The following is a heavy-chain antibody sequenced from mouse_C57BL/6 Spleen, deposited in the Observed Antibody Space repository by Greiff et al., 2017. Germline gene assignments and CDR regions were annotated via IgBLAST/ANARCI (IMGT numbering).Heavy chain of an antibody. CDR3: ARFYGYDGYYFDY. D-gene: IGHD2-2*01. CDR2: IYPRSGNT. Sequence: VQLQESGAELARPGASVKLSCKASGYTFTSYGISWVKQRTGQGLEWIGEIYPRSGNTYYNEKFKGKATLTADKSSSTAYMELRSLTSEDSAVYFCARFYGYDGYYFDYWGQGTTLTVSS. V-gene: IGHV1-81*01. CDR1: GYTFTSYG. J-gene: IGHJ2*01.